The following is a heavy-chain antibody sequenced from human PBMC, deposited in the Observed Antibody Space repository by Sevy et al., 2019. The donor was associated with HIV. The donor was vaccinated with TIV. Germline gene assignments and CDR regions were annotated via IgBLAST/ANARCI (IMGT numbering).Heavy chain of an antibody. D-gene: IGHD2-15*01. V-gene: IGHV3-11*01. CDR2: ISGGDTTT. J-gene: IGHJ4*02. Sequence: GGSLRLSCAASGFNLTDYYINWIRQAPGKGLEWISYISGGDTTTYYSDSVKGRFTVSRGNAKNSVFLQMISLSAGDTAVCYCAAISGYCRDGTCYAGTSIDQWGEGSLVTVSS. CDR1: GFNLTDYY. CDR3: AAISGYCRDGTCYAGTSIDQ.